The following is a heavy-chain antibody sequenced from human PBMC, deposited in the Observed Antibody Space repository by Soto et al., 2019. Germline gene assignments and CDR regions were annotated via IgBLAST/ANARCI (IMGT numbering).Heavy chain of an antibody. V-gene: IGHV3-30*18. CDR2: ISYDGSNK. CDR3: AKVPPRGQLERNYYFDY. Sequence: VGSLRLSCAASGFTFSSYGMHWVRQAPGKRLAWVAVISYDGSNKYYADSVKGRCTISRDNSKNTLYLQMNSLRAEDTAVYYCAKVPPRGQLERNYYFDYWGQGTLVTVSS. J-gene: IGHJ4*02. D-gene: IGHD1-1*01. CDR1: GFTFSSYG.